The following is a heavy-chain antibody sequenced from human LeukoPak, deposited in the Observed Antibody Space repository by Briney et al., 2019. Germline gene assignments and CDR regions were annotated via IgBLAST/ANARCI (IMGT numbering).Heavy chain of an antibody. D-gene: IGHD5-18*01. J-gene: IGHJ4*02. CDR1: GFTFRSYG. CDR3: ARLYSRVGPFDY. V-gene: IGHV3-30*03. Sequence: SGGSLRLSCAASGFTFRSYGMHWVRQAPGKGLEWVAVISYDVSNKYYADSVKGRFIISRDNSKNTLYLQMNSLRAEDTAVYYCARLYSRVGPFDYWGQGTLVTVSS. CDR2: ISYDVSNK.